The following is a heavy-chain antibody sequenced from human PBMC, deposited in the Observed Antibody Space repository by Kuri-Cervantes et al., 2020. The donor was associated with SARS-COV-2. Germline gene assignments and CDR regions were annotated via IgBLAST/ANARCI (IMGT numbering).Heavy chain of an antibody. Sequence: GGSLRLSCAASGFTFSSYSMNWVRQAPGKGLEWVSSISSSSSYIYYADSVKGRFTISRDDAKNSLYLQMNSLRAEDTAVYYCAREGGLSYCSGGSCYSRGAFDIWGQGTMVTVSS. D-gene: IGHD2-15*01. J-gene: IGHJ3*02. CDR3: AREGGLSYCSGGSCYSRGAFDI. CDR1: GFTFSSYS. V-gene: IGHV3-21*01. CDR2: ISSSSSYI.